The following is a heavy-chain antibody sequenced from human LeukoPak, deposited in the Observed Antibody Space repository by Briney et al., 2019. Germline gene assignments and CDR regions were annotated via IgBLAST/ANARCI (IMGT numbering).Heavy chain of an antibody. CDR3: SRSAYYDGSGNYYDY. V-gene: IGHV3-74*01. J-gene: IGHJ4*02. CDR2: ISDGGSTT. Sequence: GGSLRLSCTASGFTFSSYWMHWVRQAPGKGLVWVSRISDGGSTTTYADSVKGRFTISGDNAKNTLYLQMNGLRAEDTAVYYCSRSAYYDGSGNYYDYWGQGTLVTVSS. D-gene: IGHD3-22*01. CDR1: GFTFSSYW.